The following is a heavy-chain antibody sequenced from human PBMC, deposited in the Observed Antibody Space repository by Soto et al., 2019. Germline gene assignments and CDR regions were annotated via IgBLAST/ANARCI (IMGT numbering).Heavy chain of an antibody. CDR1: GDSISSSNYI. V-gene: IGHV4-39*01. Sequence: WETLSLTCPVSGDSISSSNYIWGWIRQPPGKGLEWIGSISLSGNTYYNPSLKSRVTISVDASKNKFSLNLNSVTAADRAVYFCARHMVYFSHGTCYPSDSCGQATLVTV. CDR3: ARHMVYFSHGTCYPSDS. CDR2: ISLSGNT. D-gene: IGHD2-8*01. J-gene: IGHJ4*02.